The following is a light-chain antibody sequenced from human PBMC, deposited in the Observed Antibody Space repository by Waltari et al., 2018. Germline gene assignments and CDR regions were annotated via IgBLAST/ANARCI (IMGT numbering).Light chain of an antibody. Sequence: QSALTQPASVSGSPGQSITIPCPGTSRDARAYAFVSWYQQPPVKAPKLLIYAVSMRPSGVSNRFPGSKSGNTASLAISGLQAEDETNYYCSSYTSGSTFVVFGTGTKVTVL. CDR3: SSYTSGSTFVV. CDR1: SRDARAYAF. CDR2: AVS. V-gene: IGLV2-14*01. J-gene: IGLJ1*01.